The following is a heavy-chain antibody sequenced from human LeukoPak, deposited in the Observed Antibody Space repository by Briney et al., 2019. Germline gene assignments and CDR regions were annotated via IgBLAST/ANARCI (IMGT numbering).Heavy chain of an antibody. J-gene: IGHJ3*02. D-gene: IGHD1-26*01. CDR1: GGSISSSSYY. CDR3: ARDIGALTLGAFDI. V-gene: IGHV4-39*07. CDR2: IYYSGST. Sequence: KSSETLSLTCTVSGGSISSSSYYWGWIRQPPGKGLEWIGSIYYSGSTYYNPSLKSRVTISVDTSKNQFSLKLSSVTAADTAVYYCARDIGALTLGAFDIWGQGTMVTVSS.